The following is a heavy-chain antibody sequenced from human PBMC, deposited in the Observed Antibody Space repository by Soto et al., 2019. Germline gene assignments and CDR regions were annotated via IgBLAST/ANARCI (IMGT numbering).Heavy chain of an antibody. V-gene: IGHV4-34*01. J-gene: IGHJ4*02. CDR1: GWSCSGYY. CDR2: INHSGST. D-gene: IGHD2-2*01. Sequence: SVTLSLPCAFYGWSCSGYYWSWIRQPPGKGLEWIGEINHSGSTNYNPSLKSRVTISVDTSKNQFSLKLSSVTAADTAVYYCARAGGYCSSTSCYALDNWGQGTLVTVSS. CDR3: ARAGGYCSSTSCYALDN.